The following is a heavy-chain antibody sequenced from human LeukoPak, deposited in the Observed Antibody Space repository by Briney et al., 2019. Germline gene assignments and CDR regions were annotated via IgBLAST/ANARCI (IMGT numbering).Heavy chain of an antibody. CDR3: AREVRYCSSTSCWFDP. CDR2: ISSSGSTI. J-gene: IGHJ5*02. Sequence: GGSLRLSCAASGFTFSSYSMNWVRQAPGKGLEWVSYISSSGSTIYYADSVKGRFTISRDNAKNSLYLQMNSLRAEDTAVYYCAREVRYCSSTSCWFDPWGQGTLVTVSS. CDR1: GFTFSSYS. V-gene: IGHV3-48*04. D-gene: IGHD2-2*01.